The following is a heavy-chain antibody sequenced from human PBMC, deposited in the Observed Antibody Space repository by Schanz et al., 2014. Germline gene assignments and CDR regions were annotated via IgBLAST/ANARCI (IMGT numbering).Heavy chain of an antibody. CDR1: GFTFSTYW. V-gene: IGHV3-33*08. D-gene: IGHD3-10*01. Sequence: VQLVESGGGLVQPGGSLRLSCAASGFTFSTYWMHWVRQSPGKGLEWVALVWSDGNTKYYVDSVKGRFTISRDNLKNTVYLQMNSLRAGDTAVYYCARGIITMVRGGDVGAFDIWGQGTMVTVSS. CDR3: ARGIITMVRGGDVGAFDI. J-gene: IGHJ3*02. CDR2: VWSDGNTK.